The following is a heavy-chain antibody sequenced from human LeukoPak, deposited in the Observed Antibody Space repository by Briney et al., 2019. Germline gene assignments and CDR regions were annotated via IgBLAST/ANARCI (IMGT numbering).Heavy chain of an antibody. V-gene: IGHV1-69*13. Sequence: SVKVSCKASGGTFSSYVISWVRQAPGQGLEWMGGIIPIFGTANYAQKFRGRVTITADESTSTAYMELSSLRSEDTAVYYCARGRLGTGTTDGAFDIWGQGTMVTVSS. CDR2: IIPIFGTA. D-gene: IGHD1-7*01. J-gene: IGHJ3*02. CDR1: GGTFSSYV. CDR3: ARGRLGTGTTDGAFDI.